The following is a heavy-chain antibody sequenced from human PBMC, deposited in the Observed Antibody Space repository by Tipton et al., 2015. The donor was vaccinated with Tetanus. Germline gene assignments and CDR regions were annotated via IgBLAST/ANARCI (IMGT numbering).Heavy chain of an antibody. CDR2: IFDTGST. CDR3: ARGWGSSWYYFDN. D-gene: IGHD6-13*01. CDR1: GGSVSRGSYY. Sequence: TLSLTCTVSGGSVSRGSYYWNWIRQPPGKGLEWIGYIFDTGSTNYNPSPKSRVTMSVDTSKNQFSLHLTSVTAADTAVYYCARGWGSSWYYFDNWGQGTLVTVSS. J-gene: IGHJ4*02. V-gene: IGHV4-61*01.